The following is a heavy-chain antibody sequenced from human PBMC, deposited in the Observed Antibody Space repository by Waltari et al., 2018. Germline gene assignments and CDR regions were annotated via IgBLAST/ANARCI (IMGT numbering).Heavy chain of an antibody. J-gene: IGHJ4*02. CDR1: GGSINSENYF. Sequence: QVQLQESGPGLVRASQTLSLTCSVSGGSINSENYFWGWVRQPATKGLEWIGRIYSSGEGRYNSSLESRGTMAVDRTRNKFSLRLTAVTAADTALYFCARGDDRRARYFFDQWGQGILVTVSS. CDR2: IYSSGEG. D-gene: IGHD3-9*01. CDR3: ARGDDRRARYFFDQ. V-gene: IGHV4-61*02.